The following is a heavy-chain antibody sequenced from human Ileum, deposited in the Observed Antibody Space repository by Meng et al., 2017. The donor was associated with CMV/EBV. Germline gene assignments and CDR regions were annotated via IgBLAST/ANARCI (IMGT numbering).Heavy chain of an antibody. V-gene: IGHV7-4-1*02. CDR3: ARDGLSGRYFDY. Sequence: QVHLVQSGSELKKPGASVKVSCKTSGYTFTSNNIIWVRQAPGQGPEWMGWIDTNTGNPTYAQDFTGRFVFSLDTSVNTAYLQIISLKAEDTAVYYCARDGLSGRYFDYWGQGTLVTVSS. J-gene: IGHJ4*02. D-gene: IGHD1-26*01. CDR2: IDTNTGNP. CDR1: GYTFTSNN.